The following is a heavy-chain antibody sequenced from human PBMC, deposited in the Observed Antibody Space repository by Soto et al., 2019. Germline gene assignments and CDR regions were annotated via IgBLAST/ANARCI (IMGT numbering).Heavy chain of an antibody. CDR1: GGSISSGDYY. CDR3: XRXXXXXXXXXXXAXDX. J-gene: IGHJ3*02. CDR2: IYYSGST. Sequence: QVQLQESGPGLVKPSQTLSLTCTVSGGSISSGDYYWSWIRQPPGKGLEWIGYIYYSGSTYYNPSLKSRVTISVDTSKNQFSLKLSSVTXADXXXYXXXRXXXXXXXXXXXAXDXWGQGTMVTVSS. V-gene: IGHV4-30-4*01.